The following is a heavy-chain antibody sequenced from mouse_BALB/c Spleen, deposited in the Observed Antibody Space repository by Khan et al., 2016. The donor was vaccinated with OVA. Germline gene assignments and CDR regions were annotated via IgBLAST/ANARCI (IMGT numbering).Heavy chain of an antibody. CDR2: ILPGSGNT. CDR1: GYTFSNYW. J-gene: IGHJ2*01. Sequence: QVRLQQSGAELMKPGASVKISCKATGYTFSNYWIEWVKQRPGHGLEWIGEILPGSGNTNYNERFKGKATFTSDTSSNTAYMQLSSLTSEDSAVYFCARVKYSSRDYFDYWGQGTILTVSS. D-gene: IGHD1-1*01. V-gene: IGHV1-9*01. CDR3: ARVKYSSRDYFDY.